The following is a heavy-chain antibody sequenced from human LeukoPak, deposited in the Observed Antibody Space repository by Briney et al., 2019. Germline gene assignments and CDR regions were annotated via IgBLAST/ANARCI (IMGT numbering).Heavy chain of an antibody. D-gene: IGHD5-24*01. CDR1: GFTFSSYG. Sequence: QPGGSLRLSCAASGFTFSSYGMSWVRQAPGKGLEWVSAISGSGGSTYYADSVKGRFTISRDNSKDTLYLQMNSLRVDDTAVYYCAKAVDLATISVDIWGQGTMVTVSS. V-gene: IGHV3-23*01. CDR3: AKAVDLATISVDI. J-gene: IGHJ3*02. CDR2: ISGSGGST.